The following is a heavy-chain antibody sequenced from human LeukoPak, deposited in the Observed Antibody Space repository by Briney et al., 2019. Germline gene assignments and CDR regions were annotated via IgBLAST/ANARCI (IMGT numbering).Heavy chain of an antibody. J-gene: IGHJ4*02. CDR3: ARQEVSSHYYFDY. Sequence: SETLSLTCTVSGGSISSSSYYWGWIRQPPGKGLEWIGSIYYSGSTYYNPSLKSRVTISVDTSKNQFSLKLSSVTAADTALYYCARQEVSSHYYFDYWGQGTLVTVSS. CDR2: IYYSGST. V-gene: IGHV4-39*01. CDR1: GGSISSSSYY. D-gene: IGHD2/OR15-2a*01.